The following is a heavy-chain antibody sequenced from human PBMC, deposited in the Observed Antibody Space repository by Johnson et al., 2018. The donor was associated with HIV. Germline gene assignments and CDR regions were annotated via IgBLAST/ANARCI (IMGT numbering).Heavy chain of an antibody. V-gene: IGHV3-30*18. J-gene: IGHJ3*02. Sequence: QVQLVESGGGVVQPRRSLRLSCAASGFIFSGFGLHWVRQAPGKGLEWVASISYDGGNKYYADSVRGRITISRDNSKNSLYLQMNGLRPEDTALYYCAKASDIGAFDIWGQGTMVTVSS. CDR3: AKASDIGAFDI. CDR1: GFIFSGFG. D-gene: IGHD2-15*01. CDR2: ISYDGGNK.